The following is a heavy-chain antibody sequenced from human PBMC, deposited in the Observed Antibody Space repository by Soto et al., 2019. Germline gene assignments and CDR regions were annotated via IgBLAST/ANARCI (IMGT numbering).Heavy chain of an antibody. J-gene: IGHJ6*04. CDR3: AGDRRLTVNTASCPYGMDV. Sequence: SETLALTCTVSGDSITSGGYYWGWIRHLPGKGLEWIGCIYQSGGTHYNPSLKSRFTISIDTSKNQCSLKVTSVTAADTAVYYCAGDRRLTVNTASCPYGMDVGGEGTTVTVSS. CDR1: GDSITSGGYY. V-gene: IGHV4-31*03. D-gene: IGHD2-2*01. CDR2: IYQSGGT.